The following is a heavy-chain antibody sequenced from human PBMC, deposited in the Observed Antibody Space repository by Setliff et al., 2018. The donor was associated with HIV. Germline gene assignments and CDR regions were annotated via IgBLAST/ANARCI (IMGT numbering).Heavy chain of an antibody. Sequence: SGGSLRLSCAASGFTFSSYSMNWVRQAPGKGLEWVSSISSSSSYIYYADSVKGRFTISRDNAKNSLYLQMNSLRAEDTAVYYCASSLVVTNYYYGMDVWGQGTTVTVSS. CDR2: ISSSSSYI. CDR3: ASSLVVTNYYYGMDV. CDR1: GFTFSSYS. V-gene: IGHV3-21*01. J-gene: IGHJ6*02. D-gene: IGHD5-12*01.